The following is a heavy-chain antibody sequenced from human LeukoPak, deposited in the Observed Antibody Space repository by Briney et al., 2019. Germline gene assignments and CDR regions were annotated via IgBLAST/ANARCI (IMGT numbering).Heavy chain of an antibody. CDR1: GFTVSSNY. CDR3: ARGYSGCQGTCYYYYGMDV. CDR2: IYSGGST. V-gene: IGHV3-53*01. D-gene: IGHD5-12*01. J-gene: IGHJ6*02. Sequence: PGGSLRLSCAASGFTVSSNYMSWVRQAPGKGLEWVSVIYSGGSTYYADSVKGRFTISRDNSKNTLYLQMNSLRAEDTAVYYCARGYSGCQGTCYYYYGMDVWGQGTTVTVSS.